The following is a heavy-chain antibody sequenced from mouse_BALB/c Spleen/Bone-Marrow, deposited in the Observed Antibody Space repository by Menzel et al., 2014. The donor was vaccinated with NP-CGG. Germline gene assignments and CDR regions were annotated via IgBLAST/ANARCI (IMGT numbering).Heavy chain of an antibody. J-gene: IGHJ1*01. Sequence: VQLQQSGPGLVKPGASMKISCKASGYSFTDYTMTWVKQSHGKNLEWIGLINPYNGGTGYNQKFKGKATLTVDKSSSTAYMDLLSLTSEDSAVYYCATYYGSGWYFDVWGAGTTVIVSS. CDR2: INPYNGGT. D-gene: IGHD1-1*01. CDR3: ATYYGSGWYFDV. V-gene: IGHV1-26*01. CDR1: GYSFTDYT.